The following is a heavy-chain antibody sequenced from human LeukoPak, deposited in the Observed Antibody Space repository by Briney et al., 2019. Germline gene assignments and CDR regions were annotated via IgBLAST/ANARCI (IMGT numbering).Heavy chain of an antibody. D-gene: IGHD3-22*01. CDR3: ARDRYYYDSSGSLPYY. Sequence: GASVKVSCKASGYTFTSYGISWVRQAPGQGLEWMGWISAYNGNTNYAQKLQGRVTMTTDTSTSTAYMELRSLRSDDTAVYYCARDRYYYDSSGSLPYYWGQGTLVTVSS. CDR2: ISAYNGNT. CDR1: GYTFTSYG. J-gene: IGHJ4*02. V-gene: IGHV1-18*01.